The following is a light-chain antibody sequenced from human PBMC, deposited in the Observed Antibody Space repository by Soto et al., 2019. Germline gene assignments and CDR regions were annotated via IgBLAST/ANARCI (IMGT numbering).Light chain of an antibody. Sequence: EIVLTQSPGTLSLSPGERGTLSCRASQSVSGAYLAWYQQKPGQAPRLLIYGVSSRAAGIPDRFSGGGSGTDFTLTVSRLEPEDFVVYYCQQYGASPYTFGQGTKLEIK. J-gene: IGKJ2*01. V-gene: IGKV3-20*01. CDR3: QQYGASPYT. CDR2: GVS. CDR1: QSVSGAY.